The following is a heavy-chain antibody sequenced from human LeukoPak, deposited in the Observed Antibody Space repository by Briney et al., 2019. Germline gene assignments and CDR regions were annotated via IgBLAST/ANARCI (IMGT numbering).Heavy chain of an antibody. V-gene: IGHV1-18*04. CDR2: ISAYNGNT. J-gene: IGHJ5*02. Sequence: ASVKVSCKASGYTFSGYYMHWVRQAPGQGLEWMGWISAYNGNTNYAQKLQGRVTMTTDTSTSTAYMELRSLRSDDTAVYYCARVPYITMVRGVIRPYNWFDPWGQGTLVTVSS. CDR3: ARVPYITMVRGVIRPYNWFDP. D-gene: IGHD3-10*01. CDR1: GYTFSGYY.